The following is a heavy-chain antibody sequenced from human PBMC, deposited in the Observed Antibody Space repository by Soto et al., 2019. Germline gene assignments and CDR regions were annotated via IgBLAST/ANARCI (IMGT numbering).Heavy chain of an antibody. V-gene: IGHV1-18*01. D-gene: IGHD6-19*01. CDR1: GYTFTSYG. J-gene: IGHJ4*02. CDR2: ISAYNGNT. Sequence: GASVKVSCKASGYTFTSYGISWVRQAPGQGLEWMGWISAYNGNTNYAQKLQGRVTMTTDTSTSTAYMELRSLRSDDTAVYYCARDPLSYIAVAGDLDYWGQGTLVTVSS. CDR3: ARDPLSYIAVAGDLDY.